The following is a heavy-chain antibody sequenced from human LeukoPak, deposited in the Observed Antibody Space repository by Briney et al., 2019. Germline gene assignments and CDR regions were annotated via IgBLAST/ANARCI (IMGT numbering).Heavy chain of an antibody. CDR1: GFTPAVDG. V-gene: IGHV3-20*04. Sequence: PGGCPRLSCAPSGFTPAVDGTGAVSEAPRKGVGRGLGIYLNGGSTAYADSVKVRFTISRDNAMNSLYLQMNSRRAEDPALYYCARDLVREYYDFWSGYSVDAFDIWGQGTMVTVSS. CDR3: ARDLVREYYDFWSGYSVDAFDI. J-gene: IGHJ3*02. D-gene: IGHD3-3*01. CDR2: IYLNGGST.